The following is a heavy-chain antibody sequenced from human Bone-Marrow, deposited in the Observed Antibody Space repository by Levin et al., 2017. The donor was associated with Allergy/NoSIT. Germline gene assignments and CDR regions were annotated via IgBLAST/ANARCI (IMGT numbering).Heavy chain of an antibody. CDR1: GFSFGTYA. V-gene: IGHV3-23*01. CDR3: AKSEARVVVAGRYYFDS. D-gene: IGHD6-19*01. Sequence: GESLKISCAGSGFSFGTYAMNWVRQPPGKGLEWVAGIGNSGGNIYYADSVTGRFTISRDNSKDTVFLQMYNLTVEDTAVYYCAKSEARVVVAGRYYFDSWGQGALVTVAS. CDR2: IGNSGGNI. J-gene: IGHJ4*02.